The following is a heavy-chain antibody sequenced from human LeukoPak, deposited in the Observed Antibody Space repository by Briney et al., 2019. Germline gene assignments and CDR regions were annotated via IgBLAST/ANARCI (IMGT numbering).Heavy chain of an antibody. CDR1: GGTFSSYA. CDR2: IIPIFGTA. J-gene: IGHJ4*02. CDR3: ARLTYYYDSSGYYDPAYFGY. D-gene: IGHD3-22*01. V-gene: IGHV1-69*05. Sequence: SVKVSCKASGGTFSSYAISWVRQAPGQGLEWMGRIIPIFGTANYAQKFQGRVTITTDESTSTAYMELSSLRSEDTAVYYCARLTYYYDSSGYYDPAYFGYWGQGTLVTVSS.